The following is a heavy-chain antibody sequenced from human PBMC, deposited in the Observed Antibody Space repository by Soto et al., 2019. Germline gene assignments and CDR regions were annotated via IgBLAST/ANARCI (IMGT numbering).Heavy chain of an antibody. CDR1: GFTFTSSS. J-gene: IGHJ5*02. CDR2: IVVGTGDT. V-gene: IGHV1-58*01. CDR3: AADRGYL. D-gene: IGHD3-10*01. Sequence: QMQLVQSGPEVKKPGTSVKVSCKASGFTFTSSSVQWVRQARGQGLEWIGWIVVGTGDTKYTQKFQERVTFDRDISTTTAYMEVSSLTSDDTAVYYCAADRGYLWGQGTLVTVSS.